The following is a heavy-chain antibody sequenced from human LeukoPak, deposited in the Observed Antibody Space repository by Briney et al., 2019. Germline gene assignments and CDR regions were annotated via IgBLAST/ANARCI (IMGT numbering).Heavy chain of an antibody. J-gene: IGHJ4*02. Sequence: GGSLRLSCAASGFTFSSYGMHWVRQAPGKGLEWVAVMWYDGSNKYYADSVKGRFTISRDNSKNTLYLQMNSLRAEDTAVYYCARDIGTYSSSSGFDYWGQGTLVTVSS. V-gene: IGHV3-33*01. D-gene: IGHD6-6*01. CDR1: GFTFSSYG. CDR3: ARDIGTYSSSSGFDY. CDR2: MWYDGSNK.